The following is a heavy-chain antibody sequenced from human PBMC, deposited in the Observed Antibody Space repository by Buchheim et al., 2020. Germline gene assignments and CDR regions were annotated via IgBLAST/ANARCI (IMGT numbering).Heavy chain of an antibody. J-gene: IGHJ4*02. D-gene: IGHD2-8*01. Sequence: EVQLAESGGGLVQPGRSLRLSCAASGFTFSTYEMNWVRQAPGKGLEWVASIDSSGTTTKYADSVRGRFTISRDNAKTSLYLQMSSPNVEDTAVYFCAGVPNHRSYFFEKWGPGTL. V-gene: IGHV3-48*03. CDR1: GFTFSTYE. CDR3: AGVPNHRSYFFEK. CDR2: IDSSGTTT.